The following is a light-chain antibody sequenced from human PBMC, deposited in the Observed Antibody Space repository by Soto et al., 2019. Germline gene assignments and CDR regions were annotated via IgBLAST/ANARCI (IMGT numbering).Light chain of an antibody. CDR1: SSNIGAGYD. CDR3: QSYDRSLRGYV. V-gene: IGLV1-40*01. Sequence: QSVVTQPPSVSGAPGQRVTISCTGTSSNIGAGYDVHWYQHLPGTAPKLLIYGNTIRPSGVPDRFSGSKSGTSASLAITGLQAEDEAAYYCQSYDRSLRGYVFGTGTKLTVL. CDR2: GNT. J-gene: IGLJ1*01.